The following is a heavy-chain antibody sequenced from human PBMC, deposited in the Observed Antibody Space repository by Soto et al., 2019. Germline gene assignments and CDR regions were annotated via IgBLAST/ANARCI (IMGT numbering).Heavy chain of an antibody. CDR1: GGSISSSRNY. D-gene: IGHD2-2*01. Sequence: QLQLQESGPRLVKPSETLSLTCTVSGGSISSSRNYWGWIRQPPGKGLEWIGSMFYSGSTYSNPSLESRVTLSVDTSKKQFSLKLNSVTAADTAVYFCARHFRGEVEPRAFDIWGQGTMVTVSS. J-gene: IGHJ3*02. V-gene: IGHV4-39*01. CDR3: ARHFRGEVEPRAFDI. CDR2: MFYSGST.